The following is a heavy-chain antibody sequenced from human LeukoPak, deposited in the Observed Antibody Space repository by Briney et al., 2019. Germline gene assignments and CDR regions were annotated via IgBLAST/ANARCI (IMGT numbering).Heavy chain of an antibody. Sequence: SETLSLTCAVSGGSISSGGYSWSWIRQPPGKGLEWIGYIYHSGSTYYNPSLKSRVTISVDRSKNQFSLRLSSVTAADTAVYYCARGGSGRTSGNWLDPWGQEPWSPSPQ. CDR2: IYHSGST. CDR1: GGSISSGGYS. CDR3: ARGGSGRTSGNWLDP. J-gene: IGHJ5*02. V-gene: IGHV4-30-2*01. D-gene: IGHD3-10*01.